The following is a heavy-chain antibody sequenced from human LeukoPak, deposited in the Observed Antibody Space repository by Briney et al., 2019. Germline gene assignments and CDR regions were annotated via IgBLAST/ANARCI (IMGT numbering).Heavy chain of an antibody. CDR2: IRQDGGEK. V-gene: IGHV3-7*01. D-gene: IGHD4-17*01. CDR1: GFTFSNYW. J-gene: IGHJ4*02. CDR3: ARAPGELPNY. Sequence: GSLRLSCAASGFTFSNYWMSWVRQAPGKGLEWVANIRQDGGEKYYVDSVKGRFAISRDNAKNSLYLQMNSLRAEDTAVYYCARAPGELPNYWGQGTLATVSS.